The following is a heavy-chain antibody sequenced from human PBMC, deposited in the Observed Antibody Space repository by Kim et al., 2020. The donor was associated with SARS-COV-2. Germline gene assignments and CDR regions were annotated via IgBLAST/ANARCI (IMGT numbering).Heavy chain of an antibody. Sequence: GGSLRLSCAASGFTFSSYGMHWVRQAPGKGLEWVAVIWYDGSNKYYADSVKGRFTISRDNSKNTLYLQMNSLRAEDTAVYYCAKDIGYGDYWVGMDVWGQGTTVTVSS. V-gene: IGHV3-33*06. D-gene: IGHD4-17*01. CDR2: IWYDGSNK. CDR3: AKDIGYGDYWVGMDV. CDR1: GFTFSSYG. J-gene: IGHJ6*02.